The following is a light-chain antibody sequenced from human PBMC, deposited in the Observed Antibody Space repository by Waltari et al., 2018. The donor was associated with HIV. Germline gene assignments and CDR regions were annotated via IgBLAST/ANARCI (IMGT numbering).Light chain of an antibody. CDR1: STDSRFDPY. Sequence: QSALTQPASVSGFLGQWINISCTGVSTDSRFDPYVSWSQQNPGKIPILIIFDINNRPSGVSDHFSGSRSGNSASLTFSGLQSGDESHYYCASNRLDYTLIFGGGTKLTVL. CDR2: DIN. J-gene: IGLJ2*01. CDR3: ASNRLDYTLI. V-gene: IGLV2-14*03.